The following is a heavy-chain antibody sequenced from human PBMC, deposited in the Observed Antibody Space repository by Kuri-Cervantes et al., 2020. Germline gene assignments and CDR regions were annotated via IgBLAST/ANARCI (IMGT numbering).Heavy chain of an antibody. V-gene: IGHV3-7*01. J-gene: IGHJ4*02. CDR1: GFTFSDYW. D-gene: IGHD2/OR15-2a*01. CDR3: ARDFYRGRDH. Sequence: GESLKISCAASGFTFSDYWMSWVRQAPGKGLEWVANIKQDGSEKYYVDSVKGRFTISRDNAKNSVHLQMNSLRGEDTAVYYCARDFYRGRDHWGQGTLVTVSS. CDR2: IKQDGSEK.